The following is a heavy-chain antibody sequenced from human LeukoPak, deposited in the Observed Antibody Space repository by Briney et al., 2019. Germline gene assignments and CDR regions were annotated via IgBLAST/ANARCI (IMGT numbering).Heavy chain of an antibody. CDR3: ARVPLSDASGRYYSH. D-gene: IGHD3-10*01. Sequence: ASVKVSCKTSGYSFANYGMHWVRQAPRQSLEWMGWINTGNGNTKSSQKFQDRVALTRDTSASTAYMELNSLSSEDTAVYYCARVPLSDASGRYYSHWGQGTLVTVYS. CDR1: GYSFANYG. CDR2: INTGNGNT. J-gene: IGHJ1*01. V-gene: IGHV1-3*04.